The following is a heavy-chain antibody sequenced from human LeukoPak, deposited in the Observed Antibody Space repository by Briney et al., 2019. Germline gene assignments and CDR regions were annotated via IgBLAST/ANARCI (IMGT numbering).Heavy chain of an antibody. CDR1: GYTFTCYY. J-gene: IGHJ5*02. CDR3: ARGTVTTTFDP. V-gene: IGHV1-2*02. Sequence: GAPLRVSCKASGYTFTCYYMHWVRQAPGQGLEWMGWINPNSGGTNYAQKFQGRVTMTRDTSISTAYMELSRLRSDDTAVYYCARGTVTTTFDPWGQGTLVTVSS. D-gene: IGHD4-17*01. CDR2: INPNSGGT.